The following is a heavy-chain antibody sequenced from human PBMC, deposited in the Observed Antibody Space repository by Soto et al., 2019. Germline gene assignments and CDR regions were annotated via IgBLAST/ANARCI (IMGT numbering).Heavy chain of an antibody. CDR3: SREYFAVTTSYLDY. Sequence: SETLSLTCTVSGGSIRSGNSYWSWVRQHPGKGLEWIGFIYHSGSTYYNPSLESRVTMSVDTPKNQFILKLDSVTAADTAVYYCSREYFAVTTSYLDYWGPGTLVTVSS. J-gene: IGHJ4*02. V-gene: IGHV4-31*03. D-gene: IGHD4-17*01. CDR1: GGSIRSGNSY. CDR2: IYHSGST.